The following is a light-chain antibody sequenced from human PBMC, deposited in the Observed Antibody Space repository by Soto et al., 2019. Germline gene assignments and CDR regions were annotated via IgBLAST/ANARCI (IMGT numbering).Light chain of an antibody. Sequence: IQMTQSPSSLSASLGDRVTITCRASQRITTYLNWYQQKPGNAPKLLITTSGTLQRGVPSRFNGSGSGTDFTLTITSLQREDFATYFCQQPYSTPYTFGQGTKLEIK. J-gene: IGKJ2*01. CDR3: QQPYSTPYT. V-gene: IGKV1-39*01. CDR1: QRITTY. CDR2: TSG.